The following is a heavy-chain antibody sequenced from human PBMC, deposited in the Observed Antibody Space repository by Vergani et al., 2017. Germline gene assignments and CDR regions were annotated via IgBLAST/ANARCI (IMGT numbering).Heavy chain of an antibody. V-gene: IGHV4-39*01. CDR2: IYYSGST. J-gene: IGHJ6*03. CDR3: ARCVHYYYYMDV. Sequence: QLQLQESGPGLVKPSETLSLTCTVSGGSISSSSYYWGWIRQPPGKGLEWIGSIYYSGSTYYNPSRKSRVTISVATSKNQFSLKLGSVTAADTAVDYCARCVHYYYYMDVWGKGTTVTVSS. CDR1: GGSISSSSYY.